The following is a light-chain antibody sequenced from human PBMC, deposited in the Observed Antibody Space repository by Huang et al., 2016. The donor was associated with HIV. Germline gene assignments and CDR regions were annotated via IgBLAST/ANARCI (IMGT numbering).Light chain of an antibody. Sequence: QMTQSPSTLSASVGDRVTITCRASQNIGTYLAWYQHQPGKAPKLLIYKASYLRSGVPSRFSGGGSGTDFTLTITSLQPGDSATYYCQEYSTYSAFGQGTKVEVK. CDR3: QEYSTYSA. V-gene: IGKV1-5*03. CDR1: QNIGTY. J-gene: IGKJ1*01. CDR2: KAS.